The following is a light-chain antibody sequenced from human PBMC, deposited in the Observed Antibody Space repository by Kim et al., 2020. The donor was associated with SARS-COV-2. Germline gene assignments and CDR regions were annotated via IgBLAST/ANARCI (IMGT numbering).Light chain of an antibody. J-gene: IGKJ2*01. Sequence: PGERATLSCRASQSVSSSYLTWYQQKPGQAPRLLIYGTSTRATGIPDRFSGSGSGTDFTLTISRLEPEDFAVYYCQQYGSSPFTFGEGTKLEI. CDR1: QSVSSSY. CDR2: GTS. CDR3: QQYGSSPFT. V-gene: IGKV3-20*01.